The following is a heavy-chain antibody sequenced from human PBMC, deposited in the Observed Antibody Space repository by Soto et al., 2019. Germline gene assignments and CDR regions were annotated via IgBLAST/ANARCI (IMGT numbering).Heavy chain of an antibody. V-gene: IGHV3-21*01. CDR2: ISSSSSYI. Sequence: EVQLVESGGGLVKPGGSLRLACAASGFTLSSYSMNWVRQAPGKGLEWVSSISSSSSYIYYADSVKGRFTISRDNAKTSLYLQMNSLRAEDTAVYYCARGYHYYDSSGYDKWDAFDIWGQGTMVTVSS. CDR3: ARGYHYYDSSGYDKWDAFDI. CDR1: GFTLSSYS. D-gene: IGHD3-22*01. J-gene: IGHJ3*02.